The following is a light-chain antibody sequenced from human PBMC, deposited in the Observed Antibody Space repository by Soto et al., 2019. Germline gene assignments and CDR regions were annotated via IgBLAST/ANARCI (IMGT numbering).Light chain of an antibody. Sequence: QSVLTQPASVSGSPGQSITISCTATSSDVGSFNYVSWYQHHPGKAPKLMIYEVTSRPSGVSSRFSASKSAYTASLTISGLQAEDEANYYCSSFTTSYFYVFGPGTKVTVL. CDR2: EVT. J-gene: IGLJ1*01. V-gene: IGLV2-14*01. CDR3: SSFTTSYFYV. CDR1: SSDVGSFNY.